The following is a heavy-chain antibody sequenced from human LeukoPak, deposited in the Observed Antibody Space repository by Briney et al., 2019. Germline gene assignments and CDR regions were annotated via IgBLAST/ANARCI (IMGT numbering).Heavy chain of an antibody. CDR2: ISSSSSYI. Sequence: PGGSLRLSCAASGFTFSSYSMNWVRQAPGKGLEWVSSISSSSSYIYYADSVKGRFTISRDNAKNSLYLQMNSLRAEDTAVYYCAKDSSGWYDYWGQGTLVTVSS. D-gene: IGHD6-19*01. CDR1: GFTFSSYS. J-gene: IGHJ4*02. CDR3: AKDSSGWYDY. V-gene: IGHV3-21*01.